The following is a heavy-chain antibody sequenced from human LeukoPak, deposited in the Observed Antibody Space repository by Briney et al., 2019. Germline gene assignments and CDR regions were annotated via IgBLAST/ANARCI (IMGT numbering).Heavy chain of an antibody. CDR1: GYTFTSYG. Sequence: ASVKVSCKASGYTFTSYGISWVRQAPGQGLEWMGWISAYNGNTNYAQKLQGRVTMTTDTSTSTAYMELRSLRSDDTAVYYCARDQYCSGSSCYDPNFDYWGQGTLVTVSS. V-gene: IGHV1-18*01. CDR2: ISAYNGNT. J-gene: IGHJ4*02. CDR3: ARDQYCSGSSCYDPNFDY. D-gene: IGHD2-15*01.